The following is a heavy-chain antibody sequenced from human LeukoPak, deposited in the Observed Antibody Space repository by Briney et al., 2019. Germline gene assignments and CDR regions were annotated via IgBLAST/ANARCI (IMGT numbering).Heavy chain of an antibody. D-gene: IGHD6-13*01. J-gene: IGHJ6*03. CDR3: ARTTEAHSWRTRYYDYYMDV. Sequence: GSLRLSCAASGFTFSDYYWSWIRQPPGKGLEWIGYIYYSGSTNYNPSLKSRVTISVDTSKNQFSLKLNSVTAADTAVYYCARTTEAHSWRTRYYDYYMDVWGKGTTVTVSS. CDR2: IYYSGST. V-gene: IGHV4-59*01. CDR1: GFTFSDYY.